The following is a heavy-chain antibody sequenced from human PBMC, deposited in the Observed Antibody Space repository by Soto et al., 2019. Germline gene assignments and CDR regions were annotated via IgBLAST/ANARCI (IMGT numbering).Heavy chain of an antibody. Sequence: PSETLSLTCTVSGGSVSSGDYYWSWIRQPPGKGLEWIGNIYYSGSTNYNPSLKSRATISVEKSKNQFSLKVSSATAADTAVYFCARAPVGLDTISYFDYWGQGKLVTVSS. CDR1: GGSVSSGDYY. CDR2: IYYSGST. V-gene: IGHV4-61*08. J-gene: IGHJ4*02. CDR3: ARAPVGLDTISYFDY. D-gene: IGHD3-3*01.